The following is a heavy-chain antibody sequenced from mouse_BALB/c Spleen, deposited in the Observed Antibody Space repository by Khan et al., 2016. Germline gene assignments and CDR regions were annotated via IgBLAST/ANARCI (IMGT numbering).Heavy chain of an antibody. J-gene: IGHJ3*01. CDR3: ATYGNYEGFAY. V-gene: IGHV3-6*02. Sequence: LKESGPGLVKPSQSLSLTCSVTGYSITSGYYWNWIRQFPGNKLEWMGYISYDGSNNYNPSLKNRISITRDTSKNQFFLKLNSVTTEDTATYYCATYGNYEGFAYWGQGTLVTVSA. CDR1: GYSITSGYY. D-gene: IGHD2-1*01. CDR2: ISYDGSN.